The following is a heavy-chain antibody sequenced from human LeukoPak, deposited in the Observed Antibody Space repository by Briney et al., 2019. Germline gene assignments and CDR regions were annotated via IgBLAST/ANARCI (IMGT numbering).Heavy chain of an antibody. CDR1: GFTFSSYG. V-gene: IGHV3-33*06. J-gene: IGHJ4*02. Sequence: GGSLRLSCAASGFTFSSYGIHWVRQAPGKGLEWVAVIWYDGSNKYYTDSVKGRFTISRDNSKNTLYLQMNSLRAEDTAVYYCAKGSLDYWGQGTLVTVSS. D-gene: IGHD2-15*01. CDR3: AKGSLDY. CDR2: IWYDGSNK.